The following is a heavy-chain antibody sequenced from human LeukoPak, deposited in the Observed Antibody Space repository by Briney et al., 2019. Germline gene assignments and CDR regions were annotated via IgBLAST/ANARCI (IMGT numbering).Heavy chain of an antibody. J-gene: IGHJ4*02. CDR2: ISWNSGSI. CDR1: GFTFDDYA. CDR3: AKAHYDFWSGYFDMYYFDY. Sequence: GRSLRLSCAASGFTFDDYAMHWVRQAPGKGLEWVSGISWNSGSIGYADSVKGRFTTSRDNAKNSLYLQMNSLRAEDTALYYCAKAHYDFWSGYFDMYYFDYWGQGTLVTVSS. D-gene: IGHD3-3*01. V-gene: IGHV3-9*01.